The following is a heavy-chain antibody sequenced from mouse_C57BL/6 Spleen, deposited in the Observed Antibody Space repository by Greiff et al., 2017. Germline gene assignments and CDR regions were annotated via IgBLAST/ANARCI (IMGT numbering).Heavy chain of an antibody. CDR3: ARGGGTTVVAHYFDY. CDR2: INPGSGGT. Sequence: QVQLQQSGAELVRPGTSVKVSCKASGYAFTNYLIEWVKQRPGQGLEWIGVINPGSGGTNYNEKFKGKATLTADKSSSTAYMQLSSLTSEDSAVYFCARGGGTTVVAHYFDYWGQGTTLTVSS. D-gene: IGHD1-1*01. CDR1: GYAFTNYL. V-gene: IGHV1-54*01. J-gene: IGHJ2*01.